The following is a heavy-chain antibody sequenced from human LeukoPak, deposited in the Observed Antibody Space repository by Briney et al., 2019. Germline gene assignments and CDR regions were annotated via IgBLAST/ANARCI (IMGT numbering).Heavy chain of an antibody. CDR2: IYYSGST. J-gene: IGHJ3*02. Sequence: SETLSLTCTVSGGSISSSSYYWGWIRQPPGKGLEWIGSIYYSGSTYYNPSLKSRVTISVDTSKNQFSLKLSSVTAADTAVYYCARRNEGCSNTSCPLRDAFDIWGQGTMVTVSS. CDR3: ARRNEGCSNTSCPLRDAFDI. V-gene: IGHV4-39*01. D-gene: IGHD2-2*01. CDR1: GGSISSSSYY.